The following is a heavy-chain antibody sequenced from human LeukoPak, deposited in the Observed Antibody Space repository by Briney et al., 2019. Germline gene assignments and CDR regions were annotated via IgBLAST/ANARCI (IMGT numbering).Heavy chain of an antibody. D-gene: IGHD6-19*01. V-gene: IGHV4-4*07. CDR3: ATQFRGWYYFDY. CDR1: GGSISSDY. J-gene: IGHJ4*02. Sequence: SETLSLTCTVSGGSISSDYWNWIRQPAGKGLEWIGRLYTGGSTNYNPSLKSRVTMLMDTSKNQFSLKLTSVTAADTAVYYCATQFRGWYYFDYWGRGTLVTVSS. CDR2: LYTGGST.